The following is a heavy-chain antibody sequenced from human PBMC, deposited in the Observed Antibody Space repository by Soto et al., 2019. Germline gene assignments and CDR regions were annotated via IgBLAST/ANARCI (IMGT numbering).Heavy chain of an antibody. CDR2: IYYSGST. D-gene: IGHD2-15*01. J-gene: IGHJ4*02. CDR3: ARVGCSGGSCYSDY. V-gene: IGHV4-59*01. CDR1: GGSISSYY. Sequence: SETLSLTCTVSGGSISSYYWSWIRQPPGKGLEWIGYIYYSGSTNYNPSLKSRVTISVDTSKNQFSLKLSSVTAADTAVYYCARVGCSGGSCYSDYWGQGTLVTVSS.